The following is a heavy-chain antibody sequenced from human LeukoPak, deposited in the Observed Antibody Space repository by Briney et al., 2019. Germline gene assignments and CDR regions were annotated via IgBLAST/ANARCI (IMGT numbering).Heavy chain of an antibody. V-gene: IGHV1-2*02. D-gene: IGHD2-2*01. J-gene: IGHJ4*02. CDR1: RYTFHRYY. CDR3: ARDLVVVPAAIRTWYYFDY. CDR2: INPNSGGT. Sequence: VKVSCKASRYTFHRYYMHWVRQAPGQGLAWMGWINPNSGGTNYAQKFQGRVTMTRNTSISTAYMELSRLRSDDTAVYYCARDLVVVPAAIRTWYYFDYWGRGTLVTDSS.